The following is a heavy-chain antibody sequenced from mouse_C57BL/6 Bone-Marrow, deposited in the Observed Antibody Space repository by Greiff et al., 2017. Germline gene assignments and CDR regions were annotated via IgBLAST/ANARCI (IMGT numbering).Heavy chain of an antibody. D-gene: IGHD2-1*01. CDR2: IDPENGDT. Sequence: VQLQQSGAELVRPGASVKLSCTASGFNIKDDYMHWVKQRPEQGLEWIGWIDPENGDTEYASKFQGKATITADTSSNTAYLQLSSLTSEDTAVYYCTTSYGNYVEYFDVWGTGTTVTVSS. CDR3: TTSYGNYVEYFDV. CDR1: GFNIKDDY. V-gene: IGHV14-4*01. J-gene: IGHJ1*03.